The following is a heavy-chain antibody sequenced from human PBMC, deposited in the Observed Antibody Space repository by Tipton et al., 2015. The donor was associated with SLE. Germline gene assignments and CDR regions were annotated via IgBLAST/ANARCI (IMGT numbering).Heavy chain of an antibody. CDR2: ISYDGSNK. D-gene: IGHD5-18*01. CDR3: ARGVGGSYGYNFDY. CDR1: GFTFSSYA. V-gene: IGHV3-30-3*01. Sequence: SLRLSCAASGFTFSSYAMHWVRQAPGKGLEWVAVISYDGSNKYYADSVKGRFTISRDNSKNTLYLQMNSLRAEDTAVYYCARGVGGSYGYNFDYWGQETLVTVSS. J-gene: IGHJ4*02.